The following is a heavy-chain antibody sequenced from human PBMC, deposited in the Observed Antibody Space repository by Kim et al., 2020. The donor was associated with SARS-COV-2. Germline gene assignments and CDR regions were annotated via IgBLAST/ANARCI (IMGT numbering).Heavy chain of an antibody. V-gene: IGHV3-49*04. CDR3: IRDFWNSGRYGLGDQ. CDR1: GFIFGDYA. CDR2: IRSKAYGGTT. J-gene: IGHJ4*02. D-gene: IGHD6-19*01. Sequence: GGSLRLSCTLSGFIFGDYAMSWVRQAPGKGLEWVGFIRSKAYGGTTEYAATVKGRISISRDDSQNTAYLQMNSLKIDDTAVYHCIRDFWNSGRYGLGDQWGQGTLVTVSS.